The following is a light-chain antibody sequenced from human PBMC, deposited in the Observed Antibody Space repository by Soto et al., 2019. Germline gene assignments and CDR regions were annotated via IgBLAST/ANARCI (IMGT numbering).Light chain of an antibody. V-gene: IGLV1-44*01. CDR1: SSNIGSNT. J-gene: IGLJ3*02. Sequence: QSVLTQAPSASGTPGQRVTISCSGSSSNIGSNTVSWYQQVPGTAPKVLIYSNVQWPSGVPDRFSGSKSGTSASLAIGGLQSEDEADYYCAAWDGSLNGWVFGGGTKVTVL. CDR3: AAWDGSLNGWV. CDR2: SNV.